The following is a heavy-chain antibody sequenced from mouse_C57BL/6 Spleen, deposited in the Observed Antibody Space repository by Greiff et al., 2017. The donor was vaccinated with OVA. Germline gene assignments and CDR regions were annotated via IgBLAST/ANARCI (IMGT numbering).Heavy chain of an antibody. Sequence: QVQLQQPGAELVMPGASVKLSCKASGYTFTSYWMHWVKQRPGQGLEWIGEIDPSDSYTNYNQKFKGKSTLTVDKSSSTAYMQLSSLTSEDSAVYYCARGGYGSREVYVDVWGTGTTVTVSS. D-gene: IGHD1-1*01. CDR2: IDPSDSYT. J-gene: IGHJ1*03. V-gene: IGHV1-69*01. CDR3: ARGGYGSREVYVDV. CDR1: GYTFTSYW.